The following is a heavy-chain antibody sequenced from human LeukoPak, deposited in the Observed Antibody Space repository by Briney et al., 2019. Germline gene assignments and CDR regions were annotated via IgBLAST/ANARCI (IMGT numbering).Heavy chain of an antibody. V-gene: IGHV4-59*12. Sequence: SETLSLTCTVSSASISTYYWSWIRQPPGKGLEWIGYIYHSGTSNYNPSLKSRVTMSVDTSKSQFSLSLSSVTAADTAVYYCAREVGCSSTSCYDGEYYFDYWGQGTLVTVSS. CDR3: AREVGCSSTSCYDGEYYFDY. J-gene: IGHJ4*02. CDR2: IYHSGTS. CDR1: SASISTYY. D-gene: IGHD2-2*01.